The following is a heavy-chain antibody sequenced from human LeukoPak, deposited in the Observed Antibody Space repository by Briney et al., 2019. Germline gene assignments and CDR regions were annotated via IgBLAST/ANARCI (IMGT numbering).Heavy chain of an antibody. Sequence: GSLSLSCAASGFPFSSYAMSWVRQAPGKGLEWVSVIYSGGTTYYADSVKGRFTISRDNSKNTLYLQLNSLRVEDTAVYYCVRGALGAAGRLDYWGQGTLVTVSS. CDR2: IYSGGTT. V-gene: IGHV3-66*01. D-gene: IGHD6-13*01. CDR1: GFPFSSYA. J-gene: IGHJ4*02. CDR3: VRGALGAAGRLDY.